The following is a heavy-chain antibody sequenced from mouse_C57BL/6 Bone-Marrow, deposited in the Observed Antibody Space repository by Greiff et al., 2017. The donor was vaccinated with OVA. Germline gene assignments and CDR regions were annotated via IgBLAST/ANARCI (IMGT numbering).Heavy chain of an antibody. CDR1: GYTFKSYG. V-gene: IGHV1-81*01. CDR3: ARNYYGSSNYYAMDY. CDR2: IYPRSGNT. J-gene: IGHJ4*01. Sequence: QVQLKQSGAELARPGASVKLSCKASGYTFKSYGISWVKQRTGQGLEWIGEIYPRSGNTYYNEKFKGKATLTADKSSSTAYMELRSLTSEDSAVYFCARNYYGSSNYYAMDYWGQGTSVTVSS. D-gene: IGHD1-1*01.